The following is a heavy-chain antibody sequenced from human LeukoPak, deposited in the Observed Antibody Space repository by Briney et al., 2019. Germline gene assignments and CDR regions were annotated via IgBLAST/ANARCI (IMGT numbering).Heavy chain of an antibody. Sequence: PGGSLRLSCVASGFTFDRHWMHWVRQAPGKGLVLISRIDTDGSDIGYAESVKGRFTISRHNTKTTLYLQMDSLRVEDTAVYYCARGGFIVGANQYFQWWGQGTRVIVSS. J-gene: IGHJ4*02. CDR3: ARGGFIVGANQYFQW. D-gene: IGHD3-16*02. CDR1: GFTFDRHW. V-gene: IGHV3-74*01. CDR2: IDTDGSDI.